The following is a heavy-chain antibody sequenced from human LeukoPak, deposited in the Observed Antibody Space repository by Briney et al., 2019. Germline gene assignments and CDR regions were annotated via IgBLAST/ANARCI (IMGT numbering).Heavy chain of an antibody. CDR1: GYTFTGYY. J-gene: IGHJ4*02. D-gene: IGHD2-15*01. CDR2: INPNNGGT. Sequence: ASVKVSCKASGYTFTGYYMHWVRQAPGQGLEWMGWINPNNGGTHYAQKLQGRVTMTRDTSISTAYMELSRLRSDDTAVYYCARDSGTSAVGNWGQGTLVTVSS. V-gene: IGHV1-2*02. CDR3: ARDSGTSAVGN.